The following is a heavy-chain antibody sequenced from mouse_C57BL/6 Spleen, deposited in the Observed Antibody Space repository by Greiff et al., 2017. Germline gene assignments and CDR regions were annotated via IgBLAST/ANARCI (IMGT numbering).Heavy chain of an antibody. D-gene: IGHD3-3*01. CDR2: IDPSDSYT. CDR1: GYTFTSYW. J-gene: IGHJ2*01. CDR3: ARGGTGDY. V-gene: IGHV1-50*01. Sequence: QVQLQQPGAELVKPGASVKLSCKASGYTFTSYWMQWVKQRPGQGLEWIGEIDPSDSYTNYNQKFKGKATLTVDTSSSTAYMQLSRLTSEDSAVYYCARGGTGDYWGQGTTLTVSS.